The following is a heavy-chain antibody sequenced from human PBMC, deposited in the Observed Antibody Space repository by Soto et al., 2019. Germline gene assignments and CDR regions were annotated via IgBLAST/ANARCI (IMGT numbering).Heavy chain of an antibody. Sequence: EVRLLESGGGLGQPGGSLRLSCAASGLTFRDYAMSWVRQAPWKGLEWVSTISGSLNSAFYADTVKGQFTISRDTSNNTLYLERKRLRAEDMAVYFCAKDAVVAVFGGLIHALDIWGQGTLVTVSS. V-gene: IGHV3-23*01. D-gene: IGHD3-3*01. CDR2: ISGSLNSA. CDR3: AKDAVVAVFGGLIHALDI. CDR1: GLTFRDYA. J-gene: IGHJ3*02.